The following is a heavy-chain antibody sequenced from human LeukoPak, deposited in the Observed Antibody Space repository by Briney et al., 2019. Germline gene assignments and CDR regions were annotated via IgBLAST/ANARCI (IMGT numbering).Heavy chain of an antibody. CDR3: ARNTYYYDSSGPIDY. Sequence: ASVKVSCKASGYTFTSYGISWVRQAPGQGLECMGWISAYNGNTNYAQKLQGRVTMTTDTSTSTAYMELRGLRSDDTAVYYCARNTYYYDSSGPIDYWGQGTLVTVSS. D-gene: IGHD3-22*01. J-gene: IGHJ4*02. CDR1: GYTFTSYG. CDR2: ISAYNGNT. V-gene: IGHV1-18*01.